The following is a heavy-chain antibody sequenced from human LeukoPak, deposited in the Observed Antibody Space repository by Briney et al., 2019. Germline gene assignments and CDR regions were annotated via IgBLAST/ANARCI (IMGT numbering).Heavy chain of an antibody. V-gene: IGHV3-7*01. J-gene: IGHJ4*02. CDR2: IKQDGSEK. Sequence: GGSLRLSCAASGFTFSSYWMSWVRQAPGKGLEWVANIKQDGSEKYYVDSVKGRFTISRDNAKNSPYLQMNSLRAEDTAVYYCARVMGEYSSSGTYYFDYWGQGTLVTVSS. D-gene: IGHD6-6*01. CDR1: GFTFSSYW. CDR3: ARVMGEYSSSGTYYFDY.